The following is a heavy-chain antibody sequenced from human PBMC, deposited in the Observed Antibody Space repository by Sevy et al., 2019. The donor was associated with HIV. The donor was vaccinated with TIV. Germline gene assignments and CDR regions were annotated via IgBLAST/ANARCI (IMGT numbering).Heavy chain of an antibody. J-gene: IGHJ3*01. CDR2: ITPIFGTA. Sequence: ASVKVSCKASGGTFSSYAINWVRQAPGQGLEWMGGITPIFGTANYAQKFQGKVTTPADDSTGTAYMEPSSLRSEDTAVYYCARSFDSEGAFDVWGQGTMVTVSS. CDR3: ARSFDSEGAFDV. V-gene: IGHV1-69*13. CDR1: GGTFSSYA.